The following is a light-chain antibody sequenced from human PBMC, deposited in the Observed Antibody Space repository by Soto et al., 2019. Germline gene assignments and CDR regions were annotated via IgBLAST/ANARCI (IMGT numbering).Light chain of an antibody. CDR3: QKYDSVPLT. V-gene: IGKV1-27*01. CDR2: AAS. CDR1: QGISNY. Sequence: DIQMTQSPSSLSASVGVRVTITCRASQGISNYLAWYQQKPGKVPKLLVFAASILQSGVPSRFSGSGSGTDFTLTITSLRPEDVATYYCQKYDSVPLTFGGGTKVEIK. J-gene: IGKJ4*01.